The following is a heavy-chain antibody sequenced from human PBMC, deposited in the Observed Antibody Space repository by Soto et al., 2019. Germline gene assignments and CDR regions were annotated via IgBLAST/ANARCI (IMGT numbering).Heavy chain of an antibody. Sequence: GGSLRLSCASSGFTFSSYSMNWVRQAPGKGLEWVSSISSSSSYIYYADSVKGRFTISRDNAKNSLYLQMNSLRAEDTAVYYCAKRYCSSASCYVEYFDYWGQGTLVTVSS. D-gene: IGHD2-2*01. CDR1: GFTFSSYS. V-gene: IGHV3-21*04. J-gene: IGHJ4*02. CDR3: AKRYCSSASCYVEYFDY. CDR2: ISSSSSYI.